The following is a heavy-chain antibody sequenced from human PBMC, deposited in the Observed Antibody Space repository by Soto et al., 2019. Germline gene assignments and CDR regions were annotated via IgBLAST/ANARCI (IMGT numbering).Heavy chain of an antibody. Sequence: QVTLKESGPVLVKPTETLTLTCTVSGFSLTNARMGVSWIRQPPGKALEWLAHIFSNDEKSYSTSLKSRLTISKDTSKSQVVLTMTNMDPVDTATYYCARGRRGGYRQYYFDYWGQGTLVTVSS. J-gene: IGHJ4*02. CDR1: GFSLTNARMG. CDR3: ARGRRGGYRQYYFDY. CDR2: IFSNDEK. D-gene: IGHD3-22*01. V-gene: IGHV2-26*01.